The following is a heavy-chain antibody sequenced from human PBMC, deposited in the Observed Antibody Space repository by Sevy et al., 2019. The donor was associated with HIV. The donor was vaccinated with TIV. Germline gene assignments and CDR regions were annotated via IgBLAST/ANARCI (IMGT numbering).Heavy chain of an antibody. CDR3: ARVDPYYEFGDV. Sequence: VTVKVSCKASGYTLNNYGISWVRQAPGQGLERRGWITAYKHNTNYAQNFQGRVTMTTDRSTSTAYMELRSLRSDDTAVYYCARVDPYYEFGDVWGQGTTVSVSS. CDR2: ITAYKHNT. V-gene: IGHV1-18*01. D-gene: IGHD3-3*01. CDR1: GYTLNNYG. J-gene: IGHJ6*02.